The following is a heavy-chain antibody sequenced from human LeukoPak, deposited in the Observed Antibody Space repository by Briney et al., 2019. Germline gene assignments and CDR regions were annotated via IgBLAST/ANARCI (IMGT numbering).Heavy chain of an antibody. CDR3: ASRPKGTPPLPFDY. CDR1: GGSISSYY. CDR2: IYYSGST. Sequence: SETLSLTCTVSGGSISSYYWSWIRQPPGKGLEWIGYIYYSGSTNYNPSLKSRVTISVDTSKNQFSLKLSSVTAADTAVYYCASRPKGTPPLPFDYWGQGTLVTVSS. V-gene: IGHV4-59*12. D-gene: IGHD6-6*01. J-gene: IGHJ4*02.